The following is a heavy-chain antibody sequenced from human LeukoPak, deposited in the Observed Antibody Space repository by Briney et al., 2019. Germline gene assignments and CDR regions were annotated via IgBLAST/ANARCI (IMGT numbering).Heavy chain of an antibody. CDR3: ASWGANPY. CDR2: ISSSSSTI. CDR1: EFTFSSYS. Sequence: GGSLRLSCAASEFTFSSYSMNWVRQAPGKGLEWVSYISSSSSTIYYADSVKGRFTISRDNAKNSLYLQMNSPRAEDTAVYYCASWGANPYWGQGTLVTVSS. J-gene: IGHJ4*02. D-gene: IGHD3-16*01. V-gene: IGHV3-48*01.